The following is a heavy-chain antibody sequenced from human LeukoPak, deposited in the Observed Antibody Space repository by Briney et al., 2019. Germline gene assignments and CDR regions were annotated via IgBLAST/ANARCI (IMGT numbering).Heavy chain of an antibody. CDR1: GFIFNTYS. V-gene: IGHV3-23*01. CDR2: ISGTGATT. D-gene: IGHD6-13*01. J-gene: IGHJ4*02. Sequence: GGSLRLSCVASGFIFNTYSMSWLRQAPGKGLEGGSAISGTGATTYYADSVRGRFTISRDNSKNTLSLQMNSLRAEDTAIYYCAKGRYDTSWLNFDYWGQGTLVTVSS. CDR3: AKGRYDTSWLNFDY.